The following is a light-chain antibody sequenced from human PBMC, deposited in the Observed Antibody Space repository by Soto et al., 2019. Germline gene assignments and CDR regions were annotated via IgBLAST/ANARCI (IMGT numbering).Light chain of an antibody. CDR1: QSIGSNY. CDR3: QQYGSSLRT. CDR2: AAS. V-gene: IGKV3-20*01. J-gene: IGKJ1*01. Sequence: EIVLTQSPGTLSLSPGERATLSCRASQSIGSNYLAWYQQKPGQAPRLLIYAASSRATRTPDRFTGSGSGTDFTLTISRLEPEDFAVYYCQQYGSSLRTFGQGPKVEIK.